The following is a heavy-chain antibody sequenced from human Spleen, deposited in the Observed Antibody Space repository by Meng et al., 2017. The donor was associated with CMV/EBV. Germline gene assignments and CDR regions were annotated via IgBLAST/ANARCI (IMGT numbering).Heavy chain of an antibody. V-gene: IGHV4-39*07. D-gene: IGHD2-2*01. CDR3: ARDTKRSPIVVVPATVRGWFDS. CDR2: IYHSGST. Sequence: SYSWAWIRQSPGKGLEWLGSIYHSGSTNNNPSLKSRVTMSLDTSKNQFSLQLNSVTAADTAVYYCARDTKRSPIVVVPATVRGWFDSWGQGTLVTVSS. CDR1: SYS. J-gene: IGHJ5*01.